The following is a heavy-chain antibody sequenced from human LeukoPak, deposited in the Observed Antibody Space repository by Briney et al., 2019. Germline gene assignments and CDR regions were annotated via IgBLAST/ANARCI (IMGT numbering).Heavy chain of an antibody. D-gene: IGHD1-26*01. J-gene: IGHJ4*02. V-gene: IGHV5-51*01. CDR3: ARATWEVVSPYHFDN. CDR1: GYNFSTYW. CDR2: IYPGDSDT. Sequence: PGESLKISCKGSGYNFSTYWIGWVRQMPGKGLEWMGIIYPGDSDTRYSPSFHGQVTISADNSISTAYLQWSSLKASDTAIYYCARATWEVVSPYHFDNGGQGPWSPSPQ.